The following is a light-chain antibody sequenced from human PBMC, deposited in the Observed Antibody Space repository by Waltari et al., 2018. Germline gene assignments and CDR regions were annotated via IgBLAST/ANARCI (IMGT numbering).Light chain of an antibody. J-gene: IGLJ2*01. CDR1: GLRRHF. CDR3: SSRGSSNNHAVV. V-gene: IGLV3-19*01. Sequence: SFELTQDPAVSVALGQTVRITCQGDGLRRHFASWYQQKPGQAPILLISDKNRRSAGIPDRFSGSNSGEAASLTITGTQAEDEAVYYCSSRGSSNNHAVVFGGGTNLTVL. CDR2: DKN.